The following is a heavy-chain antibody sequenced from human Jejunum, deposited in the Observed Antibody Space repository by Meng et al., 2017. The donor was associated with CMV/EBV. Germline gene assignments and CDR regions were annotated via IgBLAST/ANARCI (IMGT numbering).Heavy chain of an antibody. CDR3: ARNGIFFDY. CDR2: TNPRSANT. D-gene: IGHD1-14*01. V-gene: IGHV1-8*01. J-gene: IGHJ4*02. Sequence: KVSCKASGYTFTSYDINWVRRVAGQGLEWMGWTNPRSANTGSAQKFQGRLTMTMNTSIGTAYMELSSLRSEDTAVYYCARNGIFFDYWGQGALVTVSS. CDR1: GYTFTSYD.